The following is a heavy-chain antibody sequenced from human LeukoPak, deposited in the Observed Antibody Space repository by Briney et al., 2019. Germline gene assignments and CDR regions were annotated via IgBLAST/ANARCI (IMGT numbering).Heavy chain of an antibody. CDR3: ARGITIFGVARHNWFDP. D-gene: IGHD3-3*01. CDR1: GGSISSGGYS. CDR2: IYHSGST. V-gene: IGHV4-30-2*01. Sequence: PSQTLSLTCAVPGGSISSGGYSWSWIRQPPGKGLEWIGYIYHSGSTYYNPSLKSRVTISVDRSKNQFSLKLSSVTAADTAVYYCARGITIFGVARHNWFDPWGQGTLVTVSS. J-gene: IGHJ5*02.